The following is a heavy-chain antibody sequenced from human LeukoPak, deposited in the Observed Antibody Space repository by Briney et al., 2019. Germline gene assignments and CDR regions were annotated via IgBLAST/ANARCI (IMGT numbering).Heavy chain of an antibody. V-gene: IGHV1-18*01. Sequence: ASVKVSCKASGYTFTSHGISWVRQAPGQGLEWMGWISAYNGNTNYAQKLQGRVTITTDTSTSTAYMELRSLRSDDTAVYYGARDKGDYYDSSGYTRFDDWGQGTLVTVSS. CDR1: GYTFTSHG. D-gene: IGHD3-22*01. J-gene: IGHJ4*02. CDR3: ARDKGDYYDSSGYTRFDD. CDR2: ISAYNGNT.